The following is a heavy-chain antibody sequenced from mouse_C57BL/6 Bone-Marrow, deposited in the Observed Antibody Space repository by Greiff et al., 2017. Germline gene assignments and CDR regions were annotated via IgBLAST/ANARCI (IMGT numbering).Heavy chain of an antibody. Sequence: QVQLQQPGAELVKPGASVKLSCKASGYTFTSYWMQWVNQRPGQGLEWIGEIDPSDSFTNYKQKFKGKATLTVDTSSSTAYMQLSSLTSEDSAVYYCARSITTVVYWYFDVWGTGTTVTVSS. V-gene: IGHV1-50*01. CDR2: IDPSDSFT. D-gene: IGHD1-1*01. J-gene: IGHJ1*03. CDR3: ARSITTVVYWYFDV. CDR1: GYTFTSYW.